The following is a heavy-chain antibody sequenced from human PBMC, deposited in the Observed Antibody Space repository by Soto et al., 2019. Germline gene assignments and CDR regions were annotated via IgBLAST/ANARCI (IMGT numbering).Heavy chain of an antibody. V-gene: IGHV3-21*01. CDR2: ISSSSSYI. Sequence: LRLSCAASGFTFSSYSMNWVRQAPGKGLEWVSSISSSSSYIYYADSVKGRFTISRDNAKNSLYLQMNSLRAEDTAVYYCASHRADIVVVPAAMLADSYYYYGMDVWGQGTTVTVSS. J-gene: IGHJ6*02. CDR1: GFTFSSYS. CDR3: ASHRADIVVVPAAMLADSYYYYGMDV. D-gene: IGHD2-2*01.